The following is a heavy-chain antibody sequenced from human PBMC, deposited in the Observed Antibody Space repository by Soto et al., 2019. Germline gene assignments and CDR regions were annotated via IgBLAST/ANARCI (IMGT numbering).Heavy chain of an antibody. J-gene: IGHJ4*02. V-gene: IGHV1-8*01. Sequence: ASVKVSCKASGYTFTSYDINWVRQATGQGLEWMGWMNPNSGNTGYAQKFQGRVTMTRNTSISTAHMELSSLRSEDTAVYYCASPAGYCGSTSCYGKNFDYWGQGTLVTVSS. CDR3: ASPAGYCGSTSCYGKNFDY. CDR2: MNPNSGNT. D-gene: IGHD2-2*01. CDR1: GYTFTSYD.